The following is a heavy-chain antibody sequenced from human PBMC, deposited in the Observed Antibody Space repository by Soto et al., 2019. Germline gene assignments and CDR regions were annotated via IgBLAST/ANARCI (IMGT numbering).Heavy chain of an antibody. CDR1: GGSISSGGYY. V-gene: IGHV4-39*01. Sequence: SETLSLTCTVSGGSISSGGYYWSWIRQHPGKGLEWIGYIYYSGSTYHNPSLKSRVTISVDTSKNQFSLKLSSVTAADTAVYYCARQGSYGYNWFDPWGQGTLVTVSS. CDR3: ARQGSYGYNWFDP. D-gene: IGHD5-18*01. CDR2: IYYSGST. J-gene: IGHJ5*02.